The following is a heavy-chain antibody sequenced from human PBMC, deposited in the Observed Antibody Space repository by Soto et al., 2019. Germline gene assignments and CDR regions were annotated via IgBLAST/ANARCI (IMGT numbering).Heavy chain of an antibody. V-gene: IGHV4-59*08. D-gene: IGHD6-19*01. Sequence: QVQLQESGPGLVKPSETLSLACSVSGDSISPNYWSWIRQPPGKTLEWIGFIYYSGSTNYNPSLKSRVTMSVDTSKNQISLKLSSVTAADTAIYYCAKHSSVAGGRNFVYWGQGTVVTVFS. CDR1: GDSISPNY. J-gene: IGHJ4*02. CDR2: IYYSGST. CDR3: AKHSSVAGGRNFVY.